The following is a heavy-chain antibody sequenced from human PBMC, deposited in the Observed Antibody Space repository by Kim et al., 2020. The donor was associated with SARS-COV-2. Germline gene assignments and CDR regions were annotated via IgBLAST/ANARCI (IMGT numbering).Heavy chain of an antibody. CDR2: ISSSNYV. CDR1: GFTFTDYT. V-gene: IGHV3-21*04. CDR3: AGDYGSGSTTGF. D-gene: IGHD3-10*01. J-gene: IGHJ4*02. Sequence: GGSLRLSCAVSGFTFTDYTMNWVRQAPGKGLEWVSAISSSNYVFYADSLRGRFTISRDNAKNSLFLQMNSLRAEDTAVYYCAGDYGSGSTTGFWGQGTLVTVSS.